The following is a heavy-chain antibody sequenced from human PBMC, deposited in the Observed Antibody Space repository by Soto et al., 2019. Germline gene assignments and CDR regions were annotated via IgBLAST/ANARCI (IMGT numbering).Heavy chain of an antibody. D-gene: IGHD3-22*01. CDR3: ARRDYYDSTGYYTY. V-gene: IGHV4-4*02. CDR2: VHHSGST. J-gene: IGHJ4*02. Sequence: PSETLSLTCAVSGGSISSLYWWSWVRQPPGKGLEWIGEVHHSGSTNYNPSLKSRVTISVDKSKNQFSLKLNSVTAADTAMYYYARRDYYDSTGYYTYWGQGALVTVS. CDR1: GGSISSLYW.